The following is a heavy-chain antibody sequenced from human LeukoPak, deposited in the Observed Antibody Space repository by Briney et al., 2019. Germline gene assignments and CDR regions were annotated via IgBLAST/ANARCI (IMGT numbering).Heavy chain of an antibody. CDR3: AKDRVAAAVDYYYYYGMDV. D-gene: IGHD6-13*01. CDR1: GYTFDDYA. V-gene: IGHV3-43D*04. CDR2: ISWDGGST. Sequence: GGSLRLSCAASGYTFDDYAMHWVRQAPGKGVEWVSLISWDGGSTYYADSVKGRFTISRDNSKNSLYLQMNSLRAEDTALYYCAKDRVAAAVDYYYYYGMDVWGKGTTVTVSS. J-gene: IGHJ6*04.